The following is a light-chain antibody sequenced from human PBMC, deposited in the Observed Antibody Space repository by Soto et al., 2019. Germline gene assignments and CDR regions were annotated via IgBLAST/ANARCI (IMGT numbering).Light chain of an antibody. J-gene: IGKJ1*01. CDR3: QQYGSSLWT. V-gene: IGKV3-20*01. Sequence: EIVLTQSPGTLSLSPGERATLSCRASQSVSSSYLAWYQQKPGQAPRLLIYGASSRATGIPDRFICSGSGTDFTLTISRLEPDDFAVYYCQQYGSSLWTFGQGTKVESK. CDR1: QSVSSSY. CDR2: GAS.